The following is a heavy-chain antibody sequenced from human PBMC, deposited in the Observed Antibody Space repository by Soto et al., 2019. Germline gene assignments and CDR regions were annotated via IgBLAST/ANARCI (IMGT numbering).Heavy chain of an antibody. CDR1: GYTFTSYD. V-gene: IGHV1-8*01. J-gene: IGHJ4*02. CDR3: ASAIAVASTGFDY. Sequence: QVQLVQSGAELKKPGASVKVSCKASGYTFTSYDINWVRQATGQGLEWLGWMNPNSGNTGYAQKFQGRVTMTRNTSIGTAYMELSSLGSEDTAVYYCASAIAVASTGFDYWGQGTLVTFSS. CDR2: MNPNSGNT. D-gene: IGHD6-19*01.